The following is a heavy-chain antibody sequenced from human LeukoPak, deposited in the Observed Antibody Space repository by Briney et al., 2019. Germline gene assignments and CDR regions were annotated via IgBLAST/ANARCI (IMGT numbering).Heavy chain of an antibody. V-gene: IGHV3-11*05. CDR1: GFTFSDYY. Sequence: GGSLRLSCTASGFTFSDYYMTWIRQAPGKGLEWLSYVRTDSAYTNSAGSVKGRFTISRDNAKSSLYLQLNSLTAEDTAVYYCTREDNWYFDLWGRGTLVTVSS. CDR3: TREDNWYFDL. CDR2: VRTDSAYT. J-gene: IGHJ2*01.